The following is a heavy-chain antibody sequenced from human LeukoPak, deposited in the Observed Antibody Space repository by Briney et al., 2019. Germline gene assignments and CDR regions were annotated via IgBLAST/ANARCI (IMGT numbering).Heavy chain of an antibody. V-gene: IGHV1-24*01. CDR1: GHTLTEVS. J-gene: IGHJ5*02. Sequence: ASVNISCKVSGHTLTEVSIHWVRQAPGKGLEWVGGFHREHGEMIYAQNLRGRVTMTEDTSADIAYLEVTSLRSEDTAIYYCAPGSFYDSETFYWNNWLDPWGQGTLVTVSS. D-gene: IGHD3-22*01. CDR3: APGSFYDSETFYWNNWLDP. CDR2: FHREHGEM.